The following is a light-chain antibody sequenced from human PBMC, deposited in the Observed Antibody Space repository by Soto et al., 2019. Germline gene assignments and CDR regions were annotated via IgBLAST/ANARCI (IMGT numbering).Light chain of an antibody. CDR1: HGVSGW. CDR2: TVS. CDR3: QQDKTFPFN. Sequence: IQMTQSPSSVSASVGDTVTLSCQTSHGVSGWLAWYQQKPGKAPTLLIYTVSNLQSGVPSRFSGSGSGTDFSLTITNLQPKDFATYFCQQDKTFPFNFSPGTKVEVK. J-gene: IGKJ3*01. V-gene: IGKV1-12*01.